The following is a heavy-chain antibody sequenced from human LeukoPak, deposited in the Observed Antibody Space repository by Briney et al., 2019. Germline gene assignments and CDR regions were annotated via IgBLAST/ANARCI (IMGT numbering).Heavy chain of an antibody. V-gene: IGHV4-59*01. CDR3: ARDSVVVVAATQDYYYYGMDV. D-gene: IGHD2-15*01. CDR1: GGSISSYY. CDR2: IYYSGST. J-gene: IGHJ6*02. Sequence: SETLSLTCTVSGGSISSYYWSWIRQPPGKGLEWIGYIYYSGSTNYNPSLKSRVTISVDTSKNQFSLKLSSVTAADTAVYYCARDSVVVVAATQDYYYYGMDVWGQGTTVTVS.